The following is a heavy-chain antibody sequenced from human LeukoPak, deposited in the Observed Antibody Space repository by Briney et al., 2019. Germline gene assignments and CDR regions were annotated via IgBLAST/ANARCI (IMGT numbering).Heavy chain of an antibody. D-gene: IGHD3-9*01. V-gene: IGHV1-24*01. CDR2: FDPEDGET. J-gene: IGHJ2*01. CDR1: GYTLTELS. Sequence: APVKVSCKVSGYTLTELSMHWVRQAPGKGLEWMGGFDPEDGETIYAEKFQGRVTVTEDTSTDTAYMELSSLRSEDTAIYYCAKAYYDILTGSRDWYFDLWGRGTLVTVSS. CDR3: AKAYYDILTGSRDWYFDL.